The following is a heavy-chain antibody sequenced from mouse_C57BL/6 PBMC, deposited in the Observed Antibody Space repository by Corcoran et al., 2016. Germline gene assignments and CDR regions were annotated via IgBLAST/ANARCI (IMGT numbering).Heavy chain of an antibody. CDR2: INTYSGVP. J-gene: IGHJ2*01. Sequence: QIQLVQSGPELKKPGETVKISCKASGYTFTTYGMSWVKQAPGKGLKWMGWINTYSGVPTYADDFKGRFAFSLETTASTAYLQINNLKNEDTATYFCARGDDGYLYYFDYWGQGTTLTVSS. CDR3: ARGDDGYLYYFDY. D-gene: IGHD2-3*01. V-gene: IGHV9-3*01. CDR1: GYTFTTYG.